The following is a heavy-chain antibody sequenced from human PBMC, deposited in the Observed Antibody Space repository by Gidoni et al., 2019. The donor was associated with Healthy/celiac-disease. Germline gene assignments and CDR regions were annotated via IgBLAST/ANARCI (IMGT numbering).Heavy chain of an antibody. V-gene: IGHV4-34*01. CDR1: GGSFSGYY. J-gene: IGHJ6*02. D-gene: IGHD6-13*01. CDR3: ARGRGSSWYGSGYYYYGMDV. CDR2: INHSGST. Sequence: QVQLQQWGAGLLKPSETLSLTCAVYGGSFSGYYWSWIRQPPGKGLEWIGEINHSGSTNYNPSLKSRVTISVDTSKNQFSLKLSSVTAADTAVYYCARGRGSSWYGSGYYYYGMDVWGQGTTVTVSS.